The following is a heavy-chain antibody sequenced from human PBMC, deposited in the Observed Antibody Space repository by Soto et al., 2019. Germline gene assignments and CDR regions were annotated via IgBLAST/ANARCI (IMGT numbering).Heavy chain of an antibody. Sequence: QVQLVQSGAEVKKPGASVKVSCKASGDTFTSYAMHWVRQAPGQRLEWMGWINAGNGNTKYSQKFQGRVTITRDTSASTAYMELSSLRSEDTAVYYCARWVVVAATIYYFDYWGQGTLVTVSS. D-gene: IGHD2-15*01. CDR2: INAGNGNT. V-gene: IGHV1-3*01. J-gene: IGHJ4*02. CDR3: ARWVVVAATIYYFDY. CDR1: GDTFTSYA.